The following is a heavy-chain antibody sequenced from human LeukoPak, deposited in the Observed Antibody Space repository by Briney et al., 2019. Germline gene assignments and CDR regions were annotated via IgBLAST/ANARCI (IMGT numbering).Heavy chain of an antibody. CDR3: ARGYGDYQSRYYYMDV. D-gene: IGHD4-17*01. J-gene: IGHJ6*03. Sequence: SETLSRTYARYGGAFRGYYWSWILQPPWKGLQGMGEINHSGSTNYNPSLKSRVTISVDTSKNQFSLKLSSVAAADTAVYYCARGYGDYQSRYYYMDVWGKGTTVTVSS. CDR1: GGAFRGYY. V-gene: IGHV4-34*01. CDR2: INHSGST.